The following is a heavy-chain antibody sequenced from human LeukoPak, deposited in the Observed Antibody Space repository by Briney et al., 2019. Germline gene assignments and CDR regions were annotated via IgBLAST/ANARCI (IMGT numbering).Heavy chain of an antibody. V-gene: IGHV1-2*06. CDR1: GYTFTGYY. Sequence: GASVKVSCKASGYTFTGYYMHWVRQAPGQGLEWMGRINPNNGGTNYAQKFQGRVTITTDESTSTAYMELSSLRSEDTAVYYCASSGSWGQGTLVTVSS. D-gene: IGHD2-15*01. CDR3: ASSGS. CDR2: INPNNGGT. J-gene: IGHJ4*02.